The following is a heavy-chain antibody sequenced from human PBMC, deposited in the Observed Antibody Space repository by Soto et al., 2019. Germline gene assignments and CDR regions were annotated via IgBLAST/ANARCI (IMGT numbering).Heavy chain of an antibody. V-gene: IGHV3-23*01. CDR3: AKDPAIVVVPAASLETGWFDP. J-gene: IGHJ5*02. Sequence: GGSLRLSCAASGFTFSSYAMSWVRQAPGKGLEWVSAISGSGGSTYYADSVKGRFTISRDNSKNTLYLQMNSLRAEDTAVYYCAKDPAIVVVPAASLETGWFDPWGQGTLVTVSS. CDR2: ISGSGGST. D-gene: IGHD2-2*01. CDR1: GFTFSSYA.